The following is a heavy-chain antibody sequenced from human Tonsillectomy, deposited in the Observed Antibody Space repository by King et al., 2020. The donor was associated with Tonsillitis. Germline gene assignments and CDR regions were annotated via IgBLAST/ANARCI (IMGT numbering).Heavy chain of an antibody. V-gene: IGHV4-34*01. J-gene: IGHJ4*02. CDR3: ARRLGYFDTSAYHFDY. D-gene: IGHD3-22*01. CDR2: INHGGST. CDR1: GGSFSGYY. Sequence: VQLQQWGAGLLKPSETLSLTCAVYGGSFSGYYWNWIRPPPGKGLEWVGGINHGGSTNYNPSLKSRVTISVDTSQNPFSLKLNSVTAADTAVYYFARRLGYFDTSAYHFDYWGQGTLVTVSS.